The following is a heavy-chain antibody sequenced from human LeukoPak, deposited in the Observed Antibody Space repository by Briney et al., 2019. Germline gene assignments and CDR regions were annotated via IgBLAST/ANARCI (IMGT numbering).Heavy chain of an antibody. D-gene: IGHD5-12*01. CDR1: SGSISVYY. V-gene: IGHV4-59*01. CDR2: MDYSGSA. CDR3: ATEVAPSDHYYYYGMDV. J-gene: IGHJ6*02. Sequence: SETLSLTCTVSSGSISVYYWSWIRQPPGKGLEWIGYMDYSGSANNNPSLKSRVTISVDTSKNQFSLKLSSVTAADTAVYYCATEVAPSDHYYYYGMDVWGQGTTVTVSS.